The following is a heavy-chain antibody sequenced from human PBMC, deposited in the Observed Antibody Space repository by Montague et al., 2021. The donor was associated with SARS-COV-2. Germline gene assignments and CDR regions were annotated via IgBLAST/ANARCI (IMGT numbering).Heavy chain of an antibody. Sequence: SETLSLTCTVSGGSVNSGSYHWNWIRQPPGKGLKWIGYIYYSGSTSYNPSLKSRVTISLDTSKNQFSLNLTSVTAADTALYFCARELEIHDFLSGYYIGDWGQGTLVTVSS. CDR3: ARELEIHDFLSGYYIGD. D-gene: IGHD3-3*01. V-gene: IGHV4-61*01. CDR2: IYYSGST. CDR1: GGSVNSGSYH. J-gene: IGHJ4*02.